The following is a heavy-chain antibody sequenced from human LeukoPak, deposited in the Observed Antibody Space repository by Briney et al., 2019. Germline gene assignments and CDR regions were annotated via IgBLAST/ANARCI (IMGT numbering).Heavy chain of an antibody. Sequence: PSETLSLTCTVSGGSISSSSYYWGWIRQPPGKGLEWIGSIYYSGSTYYNPSLKSRVTISVDTSENQFSLKLSSVTAADTAVYYCARPSTIFGVVTDYWGQGTLVTVSS. V-gene: IGHV4-39*01. CDR2: IYYSGST. CDR3: ARPSTIFGVVTDY. CDR1: GGSISSSSYY. D-gene: IGHD3-3*01. J-gene: IGHJ4*02.